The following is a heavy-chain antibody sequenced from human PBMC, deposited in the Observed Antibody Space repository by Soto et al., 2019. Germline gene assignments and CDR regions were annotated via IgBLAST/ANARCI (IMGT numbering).Heavy chain of an antibody. D-gene: IGHD6-19*01. CDR3: ASYTPGIAVAATRDDAFDI. V-gene: IGHV4-39*01. CDR1: GGSISSSSYY. Sequence: SETLSLTCTVSGGSISSSSYYWGWIRQPPGKGLEWIGSIYYSGSTYYNPSLKSRVTISVDTSKNQFSLKLSSVTAADTAVYYCASYTPGIAVAATRDDAFDIWGQGTMVTVSS. CDR2: IYYSGST. J-gene: IGHJ3*02.